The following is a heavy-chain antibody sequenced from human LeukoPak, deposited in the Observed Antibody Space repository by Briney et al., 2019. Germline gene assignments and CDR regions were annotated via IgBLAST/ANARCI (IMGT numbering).Heavy chain of an antibody. CDR3: ARVDYSSGWYKGDAFDI. Sequence: SETLSLTCTVSGGXISSYYWSWIRQPPGKGLEWSVYIYYSGSTNYNPSLKSRVTISVDTSKNQFSLKLSSVTAADTAMYYCARVDYSSGWYKGDAFDIWGQGTMVTVSS. V-gene: IGHV4-59*01. CDR1: GGXISSYY. D-gene: IGHD6-19*01. CDR2: IYYSGST. J-gene: IGHJ3*02.